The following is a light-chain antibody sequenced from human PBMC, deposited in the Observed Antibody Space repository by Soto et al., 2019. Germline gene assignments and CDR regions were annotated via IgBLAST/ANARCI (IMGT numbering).Light chain of an antibody. CDR2: GIS. CDR1: HTISSSY. CDR3: QQYVTSSPRT. Sequence: EIVLTQSPGTLSLSPGERATLSCRASHTISSSYLAWYQQKPGQAPRLLMYGISRRATGIPDRFSGSGSGKDFNLTITRLEPEDFAVYYCQQYVTSSPRTFGQSTKV. V-gene: IGKV3-20*01. J-gene: IGKJ1*01.